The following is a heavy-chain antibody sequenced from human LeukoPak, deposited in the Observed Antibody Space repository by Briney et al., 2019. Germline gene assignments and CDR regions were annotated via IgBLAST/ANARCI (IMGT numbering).Heavy chain of an antibody. D-gene: IGHD3-22*01. Sequence: GGSLRLSCAASGFTFSSYEMNWVRQAPGKGLEWVSSISSSSSYIYYADSVKGRFTISRDNAKNPLYLQMNSLRAEDTAVYYCARDMRDDSSGYYRLSFDYWGQGTLVTVSS. V-gene: IGHV3-21*01. J-gene: IGHJ4*02. CDR2: ISSSSSYI. CDR1: GFTFSSYE. CDR3: ARDMRDDSSGYYRLSFDY.